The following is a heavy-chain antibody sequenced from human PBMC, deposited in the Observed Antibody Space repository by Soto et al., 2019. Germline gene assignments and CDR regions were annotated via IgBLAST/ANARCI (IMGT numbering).Heavy chain of an antibody. D-gene: IGHD3-3*01. CDR1: GYTFTSYD. CDR2: MNPNSGNT. V-gene: IGHV1-8*01. J-gene: IGHJ3*02. Sequence: QVQLVQSGAEVKKPGASVKVSCKASGYTFTSYDINWVRQATGQGLEWMGWMNPNSGNTGYAQKFQGRVTMTRNTSRSTAYMELSSLRSEDTAVYYCARGRANFWEWGNDAFDIWGQGKMVTVSS. CDR3: ARGRANFWEWGNDAFDI.